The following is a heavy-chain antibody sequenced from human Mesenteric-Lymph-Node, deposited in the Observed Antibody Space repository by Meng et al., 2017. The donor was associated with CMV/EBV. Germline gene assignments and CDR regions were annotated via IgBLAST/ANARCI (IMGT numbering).Heavy chain of an antibody. J-gene: IGHJ5*02. D-gene: IGHD2-2*01. CDR3: ARVLVYCSSTNCFNWLDP. CDR2: IYYSGSP. CDR1: SSDTYY. V-gene: IGHV4-61*01. Sequence: SSDTYYWSWIRQPPGKGLECIGYIYYSGSPNYNPSLKSRVTISVDTSKNQFSLKLSSVTAADTAVYYCARVLVYCSSTNCFNWLDPWGQGTLVTVSS.